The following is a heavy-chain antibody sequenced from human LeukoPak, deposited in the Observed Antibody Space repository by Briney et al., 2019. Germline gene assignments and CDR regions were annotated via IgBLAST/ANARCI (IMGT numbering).Heavy chain of an antibody. V-gene: IGHV1-69*13. D-gene: IGHD3-3*01. CDR2: IIPIFGTA. Sequence: ASVKVSCKASGGTFSSYAISWVRQAPGQGLEWMGGIIPIFGTANYAQKFQGRVTITADESTSTAYMELSSLRSEDTAVYYCARTKRDFWSGYYTGYYYYGMDVWGQGTTVTVSS. CDR3: ARTKRDFWSGYYTGYYYYGMDV. CDR1: GGTFSSYA. J-gene: IGHJ6*02.